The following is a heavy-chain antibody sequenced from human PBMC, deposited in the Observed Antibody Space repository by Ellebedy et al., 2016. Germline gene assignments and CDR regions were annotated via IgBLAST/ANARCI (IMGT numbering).Heavy chain of an antibody. V-gene: IGHV3-30-3*01. CDR2: ISYDGSNK. CDR1: GFTFSSYA. D-gene: IGHD3-10*01. J-gene: IGHJ4*02. CDR3: ARAFAITMVRGDSDY. Sequence: GGSLRLSXAASGFTFSSYAMHWVRQAPGKGLEWVAVISYDGSNKYYADSVKGRFTISRDNSKNTLYLQMNSLRAEDTAVYYCARAFAITMVRGDSDYWGQGTLVTVSS.